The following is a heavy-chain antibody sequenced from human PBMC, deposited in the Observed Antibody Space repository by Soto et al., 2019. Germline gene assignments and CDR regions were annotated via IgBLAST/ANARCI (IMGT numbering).Heavy chain of an antibody. D-gene: IGHD6-13*01. CDR1: GGSISSGGYY. J-gene: IGHJ5*02. CDR3: ARVFSDSSSFFDP. V-gene: IGHV4-31*03. CDR2: IYYSGST. Sequence: QVQLQESGPGLVKPSQTLSLTCTVSGGSISSGGYYWSWIRQHPGKGLEWIGYIYYSGSTYYSPALKSRVTXSXDSXKTQFSPKLSSVTAADTAVYYWARVFSDSSSFFDPWGQGTLVTVSS.